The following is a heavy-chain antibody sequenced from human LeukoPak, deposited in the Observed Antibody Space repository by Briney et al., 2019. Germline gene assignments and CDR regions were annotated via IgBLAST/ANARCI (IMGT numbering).Heavy chain of an antibody. D-gene: IGHD4/OR15-4a*01. CDR3: ARRAGAYSHPYDY. Sequence: GGSLRLSCTVSGFTVSSNSMSWVRQAPGKGLEWVSFIYSDNTHYSDSVKGRFTISRDNSKNDLYLQMNRLRAEDTAVYYCARRAGAYSHPYDYWGQGTLVTVSS. J-gene: IGHJ4*02. CDR1: GFTVSSNS. V-gene: IGHV3-53*01. CDR2: IYSDNT.